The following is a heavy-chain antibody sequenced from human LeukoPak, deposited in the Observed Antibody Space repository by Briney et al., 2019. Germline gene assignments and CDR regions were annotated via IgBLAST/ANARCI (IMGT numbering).Heavy chain of an antibody. D-gene: IGHD3-22*01. CDR1: GGSISSYY. V-gene: IGHV4-4*07. CDR3: ARYYYDSSGRKEGFDY. J-gene: IGHJ4*02. Sequence: SETLSLTCTVSGGSISSYYWSWIRQPAGKGLEWIGRIYTSGSTNYNPSLKSRVTMSVDTSKNQFSLKLSSVTAADTAVYYCARYYYDSSGRKEGFDYWGQGTLVTVSS. CDR2: IYTSGST.